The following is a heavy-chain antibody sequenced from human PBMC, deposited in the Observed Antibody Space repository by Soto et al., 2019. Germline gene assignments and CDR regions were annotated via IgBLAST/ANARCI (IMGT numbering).Heavy chain of an antibody. Sequence: ASVKVSCKTSGYTFTGYSVRWVRQAPGQGLEWLGWINPNSGGTDYAQKFLGRVILTRDVSITTAYMEVTSLRSDDTAVYYCARAATASNNWFDPWGQGTLVTVSS. J-gene: IGHJ5*02. CDR2: INPNSGGT. D-gene: IGHD1-1*01. V-gene: IGHV1-2*02. CDR3: ARAATASNNWFDP. CDR1: GYTFTGYS.